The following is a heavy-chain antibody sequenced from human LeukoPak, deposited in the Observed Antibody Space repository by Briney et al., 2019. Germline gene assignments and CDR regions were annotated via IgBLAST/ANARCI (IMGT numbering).Heavy chain of an antibody. Sequence: TSETLSLTCTVSGGSISSYYWNWIRQPPGKGLEWIGYIDYSGSTNYNPSLKSRVTISVDTSENQFSLKVSSVTAADTAVYYCVRAPATLQFGYYCYYMDVWGKGTTVTVSS. CDR1: GGSISSYY. J-gene: IGHJ6*03. CDR2: IDYSGST. CDR3: VRAPATLQFGYYCYYMDV. D-gene: IGHD3-16*01. V-gene: IGHV4-59*01.